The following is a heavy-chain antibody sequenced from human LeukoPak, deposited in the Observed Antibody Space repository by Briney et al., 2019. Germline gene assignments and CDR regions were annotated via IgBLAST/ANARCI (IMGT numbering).Heavy chain of an antibody. CDR1: GFTVSSNY. J-gene: IGHJ4*02. CDR2: ISGSSGNT. D-gene: IGHD3-22*01. Sequence: GGSLRLSCAASGFTVSSNYMSWVRQAPGKGLEWVSGISGSSGNTYYADSVKGRFTISRDNSKNTLYLQMNSLRAEDTAVYYCAKHSYYYDSSGYSSYFDYWGQGTLVTVSS. V-gene: IGHV3-23*01. CDR3: AKHSYYYDSSGYSSYFDY.